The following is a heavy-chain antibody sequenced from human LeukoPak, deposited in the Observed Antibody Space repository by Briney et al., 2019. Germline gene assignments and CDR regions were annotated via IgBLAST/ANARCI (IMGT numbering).Heavy chain of an antibody. CDR1: GYSISSGYY. CDR3: ARGQIVTTAVVVTESDAFDI. Sequence: SETLSLTCSVSGYSISSGYYWGWIRQPPGKGLEWIGSIYHSGSTYYNTSLKSRVTISVDTSKNQFSLKLSSVTAADTAVYYCARGQIVTTAVVVTESDAFDIWGQGTMVTVSS. D-gene: IGHD3-22*01. V-gene: IGHV4-38-2*02. J-gene: IGHJ3*02. CDR2: IYHSGST.